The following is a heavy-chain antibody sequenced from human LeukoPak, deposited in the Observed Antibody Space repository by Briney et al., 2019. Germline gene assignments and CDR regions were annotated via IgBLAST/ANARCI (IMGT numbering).Heavy chain of an antibody. V-gene: IGHV3-30-3*01. Sequence: PGGSLRLSCAASGFTFSSYAMHWVRQAPGKGLEWVAVISYDGNNKYYADSVKGRFTISRDNSKNTLYLQMNSLRAEDTAVYYCARDRRVGVGATAFDYWGQGTLVTVSS. CDR1: GFTFSSYA. CDR2: ISYDGNNK. CDR3: ARDRRVGVGATAFDY. D-gene: IGHD1-26*01. J-gene: IGHJ4*02.